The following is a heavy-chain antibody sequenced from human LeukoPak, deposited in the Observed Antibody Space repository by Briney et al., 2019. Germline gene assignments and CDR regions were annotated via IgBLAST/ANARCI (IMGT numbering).Heavy chain of an antibody. D-gene: IGHD3-22*01. J-gene: IGHJ4*02. CDR3: ARLGSRGYFAIDY. CDR2: INPYNGNT. CDR1: GYTFITYG. Sequence: ASVKVSCKASGYTFITYGINWVRQAPGQGPEWMGWINPYNGNTKYAQKFQGRVTMTTDTSTSTSYMELRSLRPDDTAVYYCARLGSRGYFAIDYWGQGTLVTVAS. V-gene: IGHV1-18*01.